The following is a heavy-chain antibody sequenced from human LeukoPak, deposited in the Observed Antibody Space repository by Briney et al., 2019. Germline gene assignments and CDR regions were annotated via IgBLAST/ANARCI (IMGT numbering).Heavy chain of an antibody. CDR2: IYYSGST. CDR3: ARIHQNYDFWSGYLYYFDY. Sequence: ASETLSLTCTVSGGSISSYYWSWIRQPPGKGLEWIGYIYYSGSTNYNPSLKSRVTISVDTSKNQFSLKLSSVTAADTAVYYCARIHQNYDFWSGYLYYFDYWGQGTLVTVSS. D-gene: IGHD3-3*01. V-gene: IGHV4-59*08. CDR1: GGSISSYY. J-gene: IGHJ4*02.